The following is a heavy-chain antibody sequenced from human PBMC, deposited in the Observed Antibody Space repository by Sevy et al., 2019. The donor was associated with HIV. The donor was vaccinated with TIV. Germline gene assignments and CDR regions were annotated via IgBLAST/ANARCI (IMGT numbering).Heavy chain of an antibody. V-gene: IGHV3-23*01. CDR1: GFTFSTYA. Sequence: GGSLRLSCAASGFTFSTYAMSWVRQAPGKGLEWVSGISGSGVTTYYADSVKGRFTISRDNSKNTLYLQMNSLRAEDTAVYYCARAQQITMLVVIGGLYFDFWGQGTLVTVSS. D-gene: IGHD3-22*01. J-gene: IGHJ4*02. CDR3: ARAQQITMLVVIGGLYFDF. CDR2: ISGSGVTT.